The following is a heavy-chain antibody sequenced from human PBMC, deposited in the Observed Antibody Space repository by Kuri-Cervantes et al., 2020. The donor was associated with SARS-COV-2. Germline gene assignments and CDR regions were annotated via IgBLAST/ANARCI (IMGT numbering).Heavy chain of an antibody. CDR2: ISASGAST. D-gene: IGHD6-19*01. J-gene: IGHJ4*02. Sequence: GESLKISCAASEFTFSSYAMSWVRQAPGKGLEWVSVISASGASTYYADSVKGRFTIPRDNSKNTLYLQMNSLRAEDTAVYYCAKVGTSIVVSGRFDYWGQGTLVTVSS. CDR1: EFTFSSYA. CDR3: AKVGTSIVVSGRFDY. V-gene: IGHV3-23*01.